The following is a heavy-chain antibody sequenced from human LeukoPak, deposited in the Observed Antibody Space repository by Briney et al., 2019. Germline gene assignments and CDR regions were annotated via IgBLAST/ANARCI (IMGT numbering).Heavy chain of an antibody. Sequence: ASVKVSCKASGYTFTSYGISWVRQAPGQGLEWMGWISAYNGNTNYAQKLRGRVTMTTDTSTSTAYMELRSLRSDDTAVYYCARVSRYYYGSGSPSNWFDPWGQGTLVTVSS. V-gene: IGHV1-18*01. CDR1: GYTFTSYG. J-gene: IGHJ5*02. CDR3: ARVSRYYYGSGSPSNWFDP. D-gene: IGHD3-10*01. CDR2: ISAYNGNT.